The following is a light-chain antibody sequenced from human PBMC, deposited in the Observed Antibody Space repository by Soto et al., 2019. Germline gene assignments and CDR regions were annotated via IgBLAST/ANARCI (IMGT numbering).Light chain of an antibody. V-gene: IGKV3-15*01. J-gene: IGKJ1*01. CDR2: GAS. Sequence: EIVLTQSPGPLSWSQWEGATLSCMASQSVSSRYLAWYQQKPGQAPRLLIYGASTRATGIPARFSGTGSGTEFTLTISSLQSEDFALYYCQQYNDWPLTLGQGSKVDIK. CDR1: QSVSSRY. CDR3: QQYNDWPLT.